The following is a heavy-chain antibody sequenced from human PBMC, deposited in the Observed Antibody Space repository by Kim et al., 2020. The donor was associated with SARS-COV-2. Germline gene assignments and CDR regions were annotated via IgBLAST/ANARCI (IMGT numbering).Heavy chain of an antibody. Sequence: VKGRFTISRDKSKNTLYLQMNSRRAEDTAVYYCARRVREEENIAVAGSFDYWGQGTLVTVSS. D-gene: IGHD6-19*01. V-gene: IGHV3-66*01. CDR3: ARRVREEENIAVAGSFDY. J-gene: IGHJ4*02.